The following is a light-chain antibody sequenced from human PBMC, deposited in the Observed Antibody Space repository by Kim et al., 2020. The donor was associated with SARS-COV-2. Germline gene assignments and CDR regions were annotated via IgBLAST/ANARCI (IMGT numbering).Light chain of an antibody. CDR1: NNGRKS. J-gene: IGLJ3*02. CDR3: QVWDSTFDHPV. Sequence: PGKTARITCGEDNNGRKSVLWYKQKQGQAPVLVIYYDSDRPSGIPERFSGSNSGNTATLTISGVEAGDEAGYYCQVWDSTFDHPVFGGGTQLTVL. CDR2: YDS. V-gene: IGLV3-21*04.